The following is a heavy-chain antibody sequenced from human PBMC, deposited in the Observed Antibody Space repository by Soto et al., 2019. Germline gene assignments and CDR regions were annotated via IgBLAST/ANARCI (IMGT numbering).Heavy chain of an antibody. Sequence: GGSLRLSCAASGFTFSSYAMLWVRQAPGKGLEWVAVISYDGSNKYYADSVKGRFTISRDNSKNTLYLQMNSLRAEGTAVYYCARPQRIAVAGFDYWGQGTLVTVSS. V-gene: IGHV3-30-3*01. CDR1: GFTFSSYA. J-gene: IGHJ4*02. D-gene: IGHD6-19*01. CDR3: ARPQRIAVAGFDY. CDR2: ISYDGSNK.